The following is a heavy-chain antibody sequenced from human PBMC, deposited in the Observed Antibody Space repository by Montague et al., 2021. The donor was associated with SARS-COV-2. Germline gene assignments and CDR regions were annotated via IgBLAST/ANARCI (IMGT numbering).Heavy chain of an antibody. CDR3: ARGLYNWNYEHWFDT. V-gene: IGHV4-39*01. J-gene: IGHJ5*02. CDR2: IYYSGST. CDR1: GGSVGSSHYY. Sequence: SETLSLTCTVSGGSVGSSHYYWAWIRQPPGKGLEWIGTIYYSGSTYYNPSPRSRVTIYVDASTNQFSLKLRSVTAADTAVYFCARGLYNWNYEHWFDTWGQGTLVTVSS. D-gene: IGHD1-7*01.